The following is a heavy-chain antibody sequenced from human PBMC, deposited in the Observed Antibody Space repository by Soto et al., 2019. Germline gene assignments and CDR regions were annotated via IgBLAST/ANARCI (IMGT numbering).Heavy chain of an antibody. J-gene: IGHJ4*02. V-gene: IGHV1-69*02. CDR3: ATNYGSGSTPFDY. D-gene: IGHD3-10*01. CDR2: VIPILGMA. CDR1: EGTFNSYT. Sequence: QVQLVQSGAEVKKPGSSVKVSCTASEGTFNSYTLSWVRQAPGQGLEWMGRVIPILGMADFAQEFRGSVMITADKSTSTAYIVLSSLRSDDTGLYYCATNYGSGSTPFDYWGQGTLITVSS.